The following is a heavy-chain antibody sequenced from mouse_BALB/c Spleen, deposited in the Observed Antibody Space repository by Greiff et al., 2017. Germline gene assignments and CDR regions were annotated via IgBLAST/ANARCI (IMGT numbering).Heavy chain of an antibody. CDR2: IWAGGST. CDR1: GFSLTSYG. J-gene: IGHJ3*01. D-gene: IGHD2-14*01. V-gene: IGHV2-9*02. CDR3: ARGRYDEILFAY. Sequence: VKLMESGPGLVAPSQSLSITCTVSGFSLTSYGVHWVRQPPGKGLEWLGVIWAGGSTNYNSALMSRLSISKDNSKSQVFLKMNSLQTDDTAMYYCARGRYDEILFAYWGQGTLVTVSA.